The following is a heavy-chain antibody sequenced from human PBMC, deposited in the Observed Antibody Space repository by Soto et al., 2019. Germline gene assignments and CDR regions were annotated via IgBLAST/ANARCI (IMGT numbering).Heavy chain of an antibody. CDR1: GYTFTTYD. V-gene: IGHV1-3*01. D-gene: IGHD6-25*01. Sequence: QVLLVQSGAEVKKPGASVQISCKASGYTFTTYDMHWVRQAPGQRLEWMGSINANNGNPKNSQRSQGRATLTRDTSATTGYMNLSSLIPEDTAVYYCVVSRGGCALHYWGQGTLVTVSS. CDR2: INANNGNP. J-gene: IGHJ4*02. CDR3: VVSRGGCALHY.